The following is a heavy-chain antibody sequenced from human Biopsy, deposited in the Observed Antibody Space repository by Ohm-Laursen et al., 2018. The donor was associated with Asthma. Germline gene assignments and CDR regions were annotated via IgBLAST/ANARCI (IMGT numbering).Heavy chain of an antibody. CDR1: GGSMTPTSHY. D-gene: IGHD3-3*01. CDR2: ISYGGKT. Sequence: SDTLSLTCTVSGGSMTPTSHYWDWIRQAPGKGLEWIGYISYGGKTSYNPSLKNRVTISRDTSKNQFSLRLTSGTAADTAVYFCARRITIFGVVQKDHGMDAWGQGTTVIASS. V-gene: IGHV4-39*01. CDR3: ARRITIFGVVQKDHGMDA. J-gene: IGHJ6*02.